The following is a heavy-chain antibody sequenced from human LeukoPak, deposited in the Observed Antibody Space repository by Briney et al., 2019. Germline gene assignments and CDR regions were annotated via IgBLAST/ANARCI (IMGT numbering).Heavy chain of an antibody. Sequence: GGSLRLSCAASGFTFSSYAMSWVRQAPGKGLKWVSAISGSGGSTYYADSVKGRFTISRDNSKNTLYLQMNSLRAEDTAVYYCAKDYSSGYVYYFDYWGQGTLVTVSS. CDR2: ISGSGGST. CDR1: GFTFSSYA. J-gene: IGHJ4*02. D-gene: IGHD3-22*01. CDR3: AKDYSSGYVYYFDY. V-gene: IGHV3-23*01.